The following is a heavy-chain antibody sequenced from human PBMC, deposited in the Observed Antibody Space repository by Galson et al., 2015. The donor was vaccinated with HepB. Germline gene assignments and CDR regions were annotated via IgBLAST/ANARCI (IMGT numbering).Heavy chain of an antibody. CDR3: AKDRQLWLRGSFDY. J-gene: IGHJ4*02. CDR1: GFTFSSYA. D-gene: IGHD5-18*01. V-gene: IGHV3-23*01. Sequence: SLRLSCAASGFTFSSYAMSWVRQAPGKGPEWVSAISGSGGSTYYADSVKGRFTISRDNSKNTLYLHMNSLRAEDTAVYYCAKDRQLWLRGSFDYWGQGTLVTVSS. CDR2: ISGSGGST.